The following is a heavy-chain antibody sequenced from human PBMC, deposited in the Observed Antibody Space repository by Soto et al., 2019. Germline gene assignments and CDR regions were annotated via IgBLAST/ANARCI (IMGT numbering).Heavy chain of an antibody. CDR2: INPNSGGT. CDR1: GYTFTGYY. J-gene: IGHJ4*01. V-gene: IGHV1-2*04. CDR3: ASDGTGIAASGTLTFFDY. Sequence: ASVKVSCKASGYTFTGYYMHWVRQAPGQGLEWMGWINPNSGGTNYAQKFQGWVTMTRDTSINTAYMELSRLRSDDTAVYYCASDGTGIAASGTLTFFDYLGHGSLVTV. D-gene: IGHD6-13*01.